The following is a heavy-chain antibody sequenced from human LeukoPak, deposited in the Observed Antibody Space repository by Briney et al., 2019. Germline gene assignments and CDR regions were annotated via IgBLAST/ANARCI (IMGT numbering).Heavy chain of an antibody. CDR3: AVIAAAGIYTGTLPPFDY. J-gene: IGHJ4*02. V-gene: IGHV4-34*01. CDR1: GGSFSGYY. CDR2: INHSGST. D-gene: IGHD6-13*01. Sequence: PSETLSLTCAVYGGSFSGYYWSWIRQPPGKGLEWIGEINHSGSTNYNPSLKSRVTISVDTSKNQFSLKLSSVTAADTAVYYCAVIAAAGIYTGTLPPFDYWGQGTLVTVSS.